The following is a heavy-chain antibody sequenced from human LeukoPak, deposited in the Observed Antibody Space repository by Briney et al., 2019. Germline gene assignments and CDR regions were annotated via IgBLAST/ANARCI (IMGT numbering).Heavy chain of an antibody. Sequence: QPGGSLRLSCAASGFTFSSYGMSWVRQAPGRGLEWVSVIYSGGSTYYADSVKGRFTISRDNSKNTLYLQMNSLRAEDTAVYYCASWPAKGYWGQGTLVTVSS. CDR1: GFTFSSYG. D-gene: IGHD2-15*01. J-gene: IGHJ4*02. CDR3: ASWPAKGY. CDR2: IYSGGST. V-gene: IGHV3-53*01.